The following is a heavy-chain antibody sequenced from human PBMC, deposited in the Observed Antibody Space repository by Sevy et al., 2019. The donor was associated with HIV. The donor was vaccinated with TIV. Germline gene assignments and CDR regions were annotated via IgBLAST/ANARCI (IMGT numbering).Heavy chain of an antibody. J-gene: IGHJ4*02. CDR3: AREDIRVAGIGYYFHS. V-gene: IGHV3-33*01. D-gene: IGHD6-19*01. CDR1: GFSISGYG. Sequence: GGSLRLSCAASGFSISGYGMHWVRQAPGKGLEWVAVIWYDGTNKKYADSGKGRFTISRDNSRNTLYLQMNSLRAEDTAVYYCAREDIRVAGIGYYFHSWGQGTMVTVSS. CDR2: IWYDGTNK.